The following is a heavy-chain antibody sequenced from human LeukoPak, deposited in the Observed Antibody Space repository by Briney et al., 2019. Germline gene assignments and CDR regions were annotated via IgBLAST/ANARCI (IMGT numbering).Heavy chain of an antibody. CDR1: GFTFSSSW. V-gene: IGHV3-74*01. CDR2: IKSDGTIT. J-gene: IGHJ4*02. Sequence: GGSLRLSCAASGFTFSSSWMHWVRQAPGKGLVWVSRIKSDGTITSYADSVKGRFTISRSNAKNTLYLQMNSLRVEDTAVYYCARGTALWYFDYWGQGTLVTVSS. D-gene: IGHD1-1*01. CDR3: ARGTALWYFDY.